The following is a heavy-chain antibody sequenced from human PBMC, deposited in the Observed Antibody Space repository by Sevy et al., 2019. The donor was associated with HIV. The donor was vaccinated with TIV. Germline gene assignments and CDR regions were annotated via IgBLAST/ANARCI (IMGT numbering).Heavy chain of an antibody. V-gene: IGHV3-23*01. Sequence: GGSLRLSCAASGFTFSSYAMSWVRQAPGKGLEWVSAISGSGGSTYYTDSVKGRFTISRDNSKNTLYLQMNSLRAEDTAVYYCAKDGRNTAMVNGFLGMYKLNYYYYMDVWGKGTTVTVSS. D-gene: IGHD5-18*01. CDR1: GFTFSSYA. CDR2: ISGSGGST. J-gene: IGHJ6*03. CDR3: AKDGRNTAMVNGFLGMYKLNYYYYMDV.